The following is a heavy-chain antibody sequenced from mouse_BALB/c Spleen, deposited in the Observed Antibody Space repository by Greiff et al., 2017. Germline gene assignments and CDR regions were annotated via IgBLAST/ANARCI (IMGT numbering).Heavy chain of an antibody. CDR2: IYYSGTI. Sequence: EVKVVESGPGLVKPSQTVSLTCTVTGISITTGNYRWSWIRQFPGNKLEWIGYIYYSGTITYNPSLTSRTTITRDTSKNQFFLEMNSLTAEDTATYYCARDGSYYDYDRYFDVWGAGTTVTVSS. CDR1: GISITTGNYR. CDR3: ARDGSYYDYDRYFDV. J-gene: IGHJ1*01. V-gene: IGHV3-5*02. D-gene: IGHD2-4*01.